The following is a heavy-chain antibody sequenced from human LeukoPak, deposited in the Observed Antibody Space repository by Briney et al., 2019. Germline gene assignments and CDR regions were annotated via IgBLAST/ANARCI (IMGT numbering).Heavy chain of an antibody. CDR1: GGSFSGYY. CDR2: INHSGST. D-gene: IGHD2-2*01. V-gene: IGHV4-34*01. Sequence: SETLSLTCAVYGGSFSGYYWSWIRQPPGKGLEWIGEINHSGSTNYNPSLKSRVTISVDTSKNQFSLKLSSVTAADTAVYYCASLGRYYCSSTSCLIDYWGQGTLVTVSS. CDR3: ASLGRYYCSSTSCLIDY. J-gene: IGHJ4*02.